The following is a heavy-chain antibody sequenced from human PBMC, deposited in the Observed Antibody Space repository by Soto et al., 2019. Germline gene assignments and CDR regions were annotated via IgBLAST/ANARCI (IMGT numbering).Heavy chain of an antibody. Sequence: SETLSLTCAVYGGSFSGFYWTWIRQPPGTGLEWIGEINHSGSTNYNPSLKSRVTIPVDTSKNQFSLKLTSVTAADTAVYYCARDKITGLFDYWGQGTLVTVSS. V-gene: IGHV4-34*01. CDR2: INHSGST. D-gene: IGHD2-8*02. CDR1: GGSFSGFY. CDR3: ARDKITGLFDY. J-gene: IGHJ4*02.